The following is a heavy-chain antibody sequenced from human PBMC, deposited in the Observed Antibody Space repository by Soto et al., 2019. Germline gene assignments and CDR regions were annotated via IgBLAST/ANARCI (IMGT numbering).Heavy chain of an antibody. CDR1: GFSFEDYA. J-gene: IGHJ1*01. Sequence: EVQLVESGGGLVQPGRSLRLSCAASGFSFEDYAMHWVRQTPGMGLEWVSGISWDSGSIGYADSVKDRFIISRDNAKNSLHLQMNSLRPEDTAFYYCAKGGRLTDAFWSVYPPEFFQHWGQGTLVTVSS. D-gene: IGHD3-3*01. V-gene: IGHV3-9*01. CDR2: ISWDSGSI. CDR3: AKGGRLTDAFWSVYPPEFFQH.